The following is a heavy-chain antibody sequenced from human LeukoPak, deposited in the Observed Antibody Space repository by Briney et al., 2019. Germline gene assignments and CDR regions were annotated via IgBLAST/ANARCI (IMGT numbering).Heavy chain of an antibody. D-gene: IGHD2-2*01. CDR3: ARVVPSVVPAATGWFDP. CDR2: ISSSSSYI. V-gene: IGHV3-21*01. J-gene: IGHJ5*02. CDR1: GFTFSSYS. Sequence: PGGSLRLSCAASGFTFSSYSMNWVRQAPGKGLEWVSSISSSSSYIYYADSVKGRFTISRDNAKNSLYLQMNSLRAEDTAVYYCARVVPSVVPAATGWFDPWGQGTLVTVSS.